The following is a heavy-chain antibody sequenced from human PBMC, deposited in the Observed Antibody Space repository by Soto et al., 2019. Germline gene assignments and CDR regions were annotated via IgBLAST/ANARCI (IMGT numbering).Heavy chain of an antibody. CDR2: ISSNGDST. CDR3: VKTPAPSGYDLFSDY. J-gene: IGHJ4*02. Sequence: PGGSLRLSCSVSGFTLSGYAMYWVRQAPGKGLEYVSAISSNGDSTYYADSVKGRFTISRDNSKNTMYLQMSSLRGEDTAVYYCVKTPAPSGYDLFSDYWGQGTLVTVSS. V-gene: IGHV3-64D*06. CDR1: GFTLSGYA. D-gene: IGHD5-12*01.